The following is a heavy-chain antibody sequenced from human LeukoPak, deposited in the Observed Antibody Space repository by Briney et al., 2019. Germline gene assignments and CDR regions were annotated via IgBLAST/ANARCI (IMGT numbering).Heavy chain of an antibody. CDR1: GGSISSYY. J-gene: IGHJ5*02. Sequence: SETLSLTCTVSGGSISSYYWSWIRQPPGKGLEWIGYIYTSGSTNYNPSLKSRVTISVDTSNNQFSLKLSSVTAADTAVYYCASSVEQQLVSWFDPWGQGTLVTVSS. V-gene: IGHV4-4*09. CDR3: ASSVEQQLVSWFDP. CDR2: IYTSGST. D-gene: IGHD6-13*01.